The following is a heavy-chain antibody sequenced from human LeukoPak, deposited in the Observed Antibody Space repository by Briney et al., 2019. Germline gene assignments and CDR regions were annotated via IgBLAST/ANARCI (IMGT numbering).Heavy chain of an antibody. D-gene: IGHD2-2*01. CDR1: GYTFTGYY. Sequence: GASVKVSCKASGYTFTGYYMHWVRQAPGQGLEWMGRINPNSGGTNYAQKFQGRVTMTRDTSISTAYMELSRLRSDDTAVYYCARARIYGGVVVPAAIDYWGQGTLVTVSS. J-gene: IGHJ4*02. V-gene: IGHV1-2*06. CDR2: INPNSGGT. CDR3: ARARIYGGVVVPAAIDY.